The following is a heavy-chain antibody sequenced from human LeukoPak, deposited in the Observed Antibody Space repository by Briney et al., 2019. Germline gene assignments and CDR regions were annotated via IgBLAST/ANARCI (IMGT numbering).Heavy chain of an antibody. CDR1: GLTFSSYA. D-gene: IGHD5-12*01. Sequence: GGSLRLSCAASGLTFSSYAMSWVRQAPGKGLEWVSAISGSGGSTYYADSVKGRFTISRDNSKNTLYLQMNSLRAEDTAVYYCAKDPGYSGYGRFDPWGQGTLVTVSS. V-gene: IGHV3-23*01. CDR2: ISGSGGST. J-gene: IGHJ5*02. CDR3: AKDPGYSGYGRFDP.